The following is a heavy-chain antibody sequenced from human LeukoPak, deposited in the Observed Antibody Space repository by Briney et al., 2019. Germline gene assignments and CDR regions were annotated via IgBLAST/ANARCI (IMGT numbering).Heavy chain of an antibody. CDR2: IRSKAYGGTT. D-gene: IGHD1-26*01. CDR1: GFTFGDYA. V-gene: IGHV3-49*03. CDR3: TRGATYVSYYFDY. Sequence: GGSLRLSCTASGFTFGDYAMSWFRQAPGKGLEWVGFIRSKAYGGTTEYAASVKGRFTISRDDSKSIAYLQMNSLKTEDTAVYYCTRGATYVSYYFDYWGQGTLVTVSS. J-gene: IGHJ4*02.